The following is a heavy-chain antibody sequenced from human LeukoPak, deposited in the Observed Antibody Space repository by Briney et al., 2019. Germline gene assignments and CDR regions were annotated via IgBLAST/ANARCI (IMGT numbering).Heavy chain of an antibody. CDR3: ARGDYGDYDARDY. V-gene: IGHV4-61*02. J-gene: IGHJ4*02. CDR1: GGSISSGSYY. CDR2: IYTSGST. Sequence: PSETLSLTCTVSGGSISSGSYYWSWIRQPAGKGLEWIGRIYTSGSTNYNPSLKSRVTMSVDTSKNQFSLKLGSVTAADTAVYYCARGDYGDYDARDYWGQGTLVTVSS. D-gene: IGHD4-17*01.